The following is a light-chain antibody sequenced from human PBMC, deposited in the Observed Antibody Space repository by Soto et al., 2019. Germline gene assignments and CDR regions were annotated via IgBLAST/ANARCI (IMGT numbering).Light chain of an antibody. Sequence: EIVLTQSPATLSLSPGERATLSCWASQSVSTYLAWYQQKRGQAPRLLIYDASNRATGIPARFSGSGSGTDFTLTISSLEPEDFAVYYCQQRSNWLTFGGGTKVDIK. J-gene: IGKJ4*01. CDR1: QSVSTY. CDR2: DAS. V-gene: IGKV3-11*01. CDR3: QQRSNWLT.